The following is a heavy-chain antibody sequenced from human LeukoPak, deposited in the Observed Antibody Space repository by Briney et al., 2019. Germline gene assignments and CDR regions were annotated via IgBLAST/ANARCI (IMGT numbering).Heavy chain of an antibody. CDR2: IYSGAST. Sequence: GGTPRLSCVASGFTASSNYISWGRHAPGKGLEWVSVIYSGASTYYAYAVKGRFTISRDKSKNTLYLQMNSLRDEDTAVYYCARDPGVSDYWGQGTLVTVSS. J-gene: IGHJ4*02. CDR3: ARDPGVSDY. CDR1: GFTASSNY. V-gene: IGHV3-53*01. D-gene: IGHD3-10*01.